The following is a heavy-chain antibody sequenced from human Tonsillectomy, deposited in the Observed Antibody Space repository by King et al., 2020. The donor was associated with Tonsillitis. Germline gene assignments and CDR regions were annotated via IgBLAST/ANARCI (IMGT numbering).Heavy chain of an antibody. D-gene: IGHD3-10*01. CDR3: AGSAGSYSYYYPGLEV. Sequence: VQLVESGGGVVQPGRSLRLSCAASGFTFSTFAMHWVRQAPGKGLEWVAVISFDGNKKFYPDSVKGRFTISRDNSKNSLYLQMRSLRAEATAVYYCAGSAGSYSYYYPGLEVGGQGTTVTVSS. CDR2: ISFDGNKK. CDR1: GFTFSTFA. J-gene: IGHJ6*02. V-gene: IGHV3-33*05.